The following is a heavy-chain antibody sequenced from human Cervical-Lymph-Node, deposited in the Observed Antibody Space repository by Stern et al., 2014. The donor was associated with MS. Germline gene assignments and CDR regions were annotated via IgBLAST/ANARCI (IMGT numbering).Heavy chain of an antibody. Sequence: QLVQSGAEVRKPGASVKVSCKASGYTFIDYYMHWVRQAPGQGLEWMGRINPSAGGTNYAPEFRGRVTMTTDTSISTAYMELSRLAFDDTAVYFCARAYGNHNLYYFGLDVWGQGTTVTVSS. V-gene: IGHV1-2*06. CDR2: INPSAGGT. J-gene: IGHJ6*02. CDR3: ARAYGNHNLYYFGLDV. CDR1: GYTFIDYY. D-gene: IGHD4-11*01.